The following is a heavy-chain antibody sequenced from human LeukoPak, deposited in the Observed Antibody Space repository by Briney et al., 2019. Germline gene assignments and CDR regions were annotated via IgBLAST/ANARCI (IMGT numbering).Heavy chain of an antibody. CDR1: GFTFSSFA. CDR2: ISYDGSNK. CDR3: ARGGWLQLGNYFDY. V-gene: IGHV3-30*04. Sequence: PGRSLRLSCAASGFTFSSFAIHWVRQAPGKGLEWVAVISYDGSNKYYADSVKGRFTISRDNSKNTLYLQMSSLRAEDTAVYYCARGGWLQLGNYFDYWGQGTLVTVSS. D-gene: IGHD5-24*01. J-gene: IGHJ4*02.